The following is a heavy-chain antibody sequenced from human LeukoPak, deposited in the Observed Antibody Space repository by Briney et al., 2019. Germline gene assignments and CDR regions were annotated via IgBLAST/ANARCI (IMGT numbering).Heavy chain of an antibody. CDR2: ISNSGGST. CDR1: GFTFSSYA. CDR3: AKAYTSGVGGATPTLDY. Sequence: GGSLRLSCAASGFTFSSYAMSWVRQAPGKGLEWVSVISNSGGSTNYADSVKGRFTISRDNSKNTLYLQMNSLRAEDTAVYYCAKAYTSGVGGATPTLDYWGQGTLVTVSS. V-gene: IGHV3-23*01. D-gene: IGHD1-26*01. J-gene: IGHJ4*02.